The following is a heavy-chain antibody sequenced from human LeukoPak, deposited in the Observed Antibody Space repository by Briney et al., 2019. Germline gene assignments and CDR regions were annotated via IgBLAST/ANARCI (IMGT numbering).Heavy chain of an antibody. CDR2: ISAYNGNT. J-gene: IGHJ4*02. CDR1: GYTFTSYG. D-gene: IGHD4-17*01. Sequence: ASVKVSCKASGYTFTSYGISWVRQAPGQGLEWMGWISAYNGNTNYAQKLQGRVTMTTDTSTSTVYMELRSLRSDDTAVYYCARATTYGDYDYWGQGTLVTVSS. CDR3: ARATTYGDYDY. V-gene: IGHV1-18*01.